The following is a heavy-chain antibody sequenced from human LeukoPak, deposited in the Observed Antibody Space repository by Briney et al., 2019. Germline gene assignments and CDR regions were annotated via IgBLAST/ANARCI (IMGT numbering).Heavy chain of an antibody. D-gene: IGHD3-3*01. CDR2: INHSGST. CDR3: ARVGGITIFGVVITRWFDP. CDR1: GGSFSGYY. Sequence: SETLSLTCAVYGGSFSGYYWSWIRQPPGKGLEWIGEINHSGSTNYNPSLKSRVTRSVDTSKNQFSLKLSSVTAADTAVYYCARVGGITIFGVVITRWFDPWGQGTLVTVSS. J-gene: IGHJ5*02. V-gene: IGHV4-34*01.